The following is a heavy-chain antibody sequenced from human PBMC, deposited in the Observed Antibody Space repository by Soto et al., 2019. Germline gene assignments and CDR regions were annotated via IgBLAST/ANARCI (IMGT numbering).Heavy chain of an antibody. Sequence: QVQLVQSGAEVKKPGSSVKVSCKASGGIFSSYAISWVRQAPGQGLEWMGGIIPIFGTANYAQKFQGRVTITADESTSTAYMELSSLRSEDTAVYYCASSCSSTSCYMTSVGNWFDPWGQGTLVTVSS. D-gene: IGHD2-2*02. CDR2: IIPIFGTA. V-gene: IGHV1-69*01. J-gene: IGHJ5*02. CDR3: ASSCSSTSCYMTSVGNWFDP. CDR1: GGIFSSYA.